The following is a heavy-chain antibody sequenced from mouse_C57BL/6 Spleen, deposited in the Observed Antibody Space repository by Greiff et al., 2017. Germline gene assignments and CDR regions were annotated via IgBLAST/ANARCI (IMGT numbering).Heavy chain of an antibody. CDR2: IDPEDGDT. J-gene: IGHJ2*01. CDR3: TPHYYGSSRDD. D-gene: IGHD1-1*01. Sequence: EVKLQQSGAELVRPGASVKLSCTASGFNIKDYYMHWVKQRPEQGLEWIGRIDPEDGDTEYAPKFQGKATMTADTSSNTAYLQLSSLTSEDTAVYYCTPHYYGSSRDDWGKGTTLTVSS. V-gene: IGHV14-1*01. CDR1: GFNIKDYY.